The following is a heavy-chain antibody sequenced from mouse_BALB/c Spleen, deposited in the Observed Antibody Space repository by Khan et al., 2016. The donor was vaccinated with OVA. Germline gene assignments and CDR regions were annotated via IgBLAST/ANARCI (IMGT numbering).Heavy chain of an antibody. J-gene: IGHJ3*01. V-gene: IGHV1S136*01. CDR3: ARSEGYDGWFAY. D-gene: IGHD2-3*01. Sequence: VQLQQSGPELVKPGASVKMSCKASGYTFTAYVMQWVKQKPGQGLEWIGYIYPYNDGTKYNEKFKGKATLTSDKSSSTAYMELSSLTSDDPAVYYCARSEGYDGWFAYWGQGTLVTVSA. CDR2: IYPYNDGT. CDR1: GYTFTAYV.